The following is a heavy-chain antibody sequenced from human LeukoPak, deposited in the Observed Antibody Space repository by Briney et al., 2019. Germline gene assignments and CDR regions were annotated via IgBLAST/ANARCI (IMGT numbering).Heavy chain of an antibody. J-gene: IGHJ4*02. CDR1: GFTFSSYA. CDR3: ARGSPYNWNDVSFDY. CDR2: ISYDGSNK. V-gene: IGHV3-30-3*01. Sequence: GGSLRLSCAASGFTFSSYAMHWVRQAPGKGLEWVAVISYDGSNKYYADSVKGRFTISRDNSKSTLYLQMNSLRAEDTAVYYCARGSPYNWNDVSFDYWGQGTLVTVSS. D-gene: IGHD1-20*01.